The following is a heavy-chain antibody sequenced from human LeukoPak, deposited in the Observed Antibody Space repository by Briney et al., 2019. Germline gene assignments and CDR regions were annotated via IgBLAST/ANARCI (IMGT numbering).Heavy chain of an antibody. J-gene: IGHJ6*03. CDR1: GFTFSDYF. CDR3: ARDTDFWSGYYIGYYYYYMDV. V-gene: IGHV3-11*04. D-gene: IGHD3-3*01. CDR2: ISSSGSTI. Sequence: GGSLRLSCAASGFTFSDYFMSWIRQAPEKGLEWVSYISSSGSTIYYADSVKGRSTISRDNAKNSLYLQMNSLRAEDTAVYYCARDTDFWSGYYIGYYYYYMDVWGKGTTVTVSS.